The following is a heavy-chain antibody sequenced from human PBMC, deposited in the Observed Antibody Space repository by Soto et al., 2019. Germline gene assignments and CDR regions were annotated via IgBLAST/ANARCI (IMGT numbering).Heavy chain of an antibody. CDR2: IIPILGIA. V-gene: IGHV1-69*04. CDR1: GGTFSCYT. J-gene: IGHJ5*02. Sequence: SVKVSCKASGGTFSCYTISWVRQAPGQGLEWMGRIIPILGIANYAQKFQGRVTITADKSTSTAYMELSSLRSEDTAVYYCARDRTDNWFDPWGQGTLVTVSS. CDR3: ARDRTDNWFDP. D-gene: IGHD4-17*01.